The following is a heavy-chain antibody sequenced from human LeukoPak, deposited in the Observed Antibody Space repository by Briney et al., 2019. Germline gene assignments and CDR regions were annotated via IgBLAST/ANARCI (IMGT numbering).Heavy chain of an antibody. D-gene: IGHD3-16*01. Sequence: TSETLSLTCTVSGGSISSGSYYWSWIRQPAGKGLGWIGRIYTSGSTNYNPSLKSRVTISVDTSKNQFSLKLSSVTAADTAVYYCARGDPFASDIWGQGTMVTVSS. CDR2: IYTSGST. J-gene: IGHJ3*02. CDR1: GGSISSGSYY. V-gene: IGHV4-61*02. CDR3: ARGDPFASDI.